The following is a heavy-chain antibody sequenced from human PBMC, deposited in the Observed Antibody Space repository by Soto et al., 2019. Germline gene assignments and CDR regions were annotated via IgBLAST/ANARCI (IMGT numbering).Heavy chain of an antibody. V-gene: IGHV3-23*01. Sequence: EVQLLESGGGLVQPGGSLRLSCAASGFTFSSYAMSWVRQAPGKGLEWVSAISGSGGSTYYADSVKRRFTISRDNSKNTLYLQMNSLRAEDTAVYYCASFLSTDERGSSCWPRSDYYYMDVWGKGTTVTVSS. CDR1: GFTFSSYA. J-gene: IGHJ6*03. CDR2: ISGSGGST. CDR3: ASFLSTDERGSSCWPRSDYYYMDV. D-gene: IGHD2-15*01.